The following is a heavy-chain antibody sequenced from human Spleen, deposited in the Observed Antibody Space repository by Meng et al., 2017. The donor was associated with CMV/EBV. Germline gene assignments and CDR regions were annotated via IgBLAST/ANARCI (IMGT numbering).Heavy chain of an antibody. CDR1: GFTFSSYE. J-gene: IGHJ6*02. CDR2: ISSSGSTI. Sequence: GESLKISCAASGFTFSSYEMNWVRQAPGKGLEWVSYISSSGSTIYYADSVKGRFTISRDNAKNSLYLQMNSLRAEDTAVYYCAREIACSSSWYAEFCYYGMDVWGQGTTVTVSS. V-gene: IGHV3-48*03. D-gene: IGHD6-13*01. CDR3: AREIACSSSWYAEFCYYGMDV.